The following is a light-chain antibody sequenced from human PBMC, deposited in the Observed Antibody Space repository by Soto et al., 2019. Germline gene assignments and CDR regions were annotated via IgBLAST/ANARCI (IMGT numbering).Light chain of an antibody. V-gene: IGKV1-17*01. CDR2: GAA. Sequence: DIQMTQSPSSLSASVGDRVTITCRASQGIRDDLSWYQQKPGKAPKRLIYGAATLQSGVPLRFSGSGSGTGFTLTISSLQPDDSATYYCLQHNTYPRTFGQGTKVDI. CDR1: QGIRDD. CDR3: LQHNTYPRT. J-gene: IGKJ1*01.